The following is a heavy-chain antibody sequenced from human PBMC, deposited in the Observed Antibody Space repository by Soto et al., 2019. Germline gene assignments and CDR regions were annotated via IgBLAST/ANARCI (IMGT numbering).Heavy chain of an antibody. CDR1: GGSISSYY. CDR3: ASFSSGYSNYFDY. D-gene: IGHD3-22*01. V-gene: IGHV4-59*01. J-gene: IGHJ4*02. CDR2: IYYSGST. Sequence: PSETLSLTCTVSGGSISSYYWSWIRQPPGKGLEWIGYIYYSGSTNYNPSLKSRVTISVDTSKNQFSLKLSSVTAADTAVYYCASFSSGYSNYFDYWGQGTLVTVSS.